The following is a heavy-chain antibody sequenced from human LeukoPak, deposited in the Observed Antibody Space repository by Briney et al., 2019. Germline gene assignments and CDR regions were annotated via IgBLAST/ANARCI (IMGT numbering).Heavy chain of an antibody. Sequence: SVKVSCKASGGTFSSYAISWVRQAPGHGLEWMGGIIPIFGTANYAQKFQGRVTITTDESTSTAYMELSSLRSEDTAVYYCARVKDCSGGSCYPPYNWFDPWGQGTLVTVSS. D-gene: IGHD2-15*01. CDR3: ARVKDCSGGSCYPPYNWFDP. CDR1: GGTFSSYA. J-gene: IGHJ5*02. V-gene: IGHV1-69*05. CDR2: IIPIFGTA.